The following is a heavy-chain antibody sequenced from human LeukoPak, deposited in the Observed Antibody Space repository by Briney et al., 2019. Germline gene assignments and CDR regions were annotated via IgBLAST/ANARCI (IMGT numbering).Heavy chain of an antibody. J-gene: IGHJ4*02. Sequence: SETLSLTCAVSGYSTSSGYYWGWIRQPPGKGLEWIGNIYHSGSTYYNPSLKSRVTISVDTSKNQFSLKLSSVTAADTAVYYCARQEGASIFGGNDYWGQGTLVTVSS. CDR1: GYSTSSGYY. CDR3: ARQEGASIFGGNDY. CDR2: IYHSGST. V-gene: IGHV4-38-2*01. D-gene: IGHD3-3*01.